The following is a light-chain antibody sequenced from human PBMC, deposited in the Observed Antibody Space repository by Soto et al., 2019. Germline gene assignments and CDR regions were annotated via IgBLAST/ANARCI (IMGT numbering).Light chain of an antibody. CDR3: QQHINWPLT. Sequence: EIVLTQSPATLSLSPGERATLSCRPSQTVSSSLAWYQQKPGQAPRLLIYEASNRATGIPARFSGSGSGADFTLTISSLEPEDFALYYCQQHINWPLTFGGGTKVDIK. J-gene: IGKJ4*01. CDR2: EAS. V-gene: IGKV3-11*01. CDR1: QTVSSS.